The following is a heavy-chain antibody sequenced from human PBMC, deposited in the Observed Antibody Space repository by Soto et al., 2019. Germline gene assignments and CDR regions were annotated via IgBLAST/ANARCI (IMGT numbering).Heavy chain of an antibody. J-gene: IGHJ3*02. Sequence: GESLKISCKGSGYSFTSYWIGWVRQMPGKGLEWMGIIYPGDSDTRYSPSFQGQVTISADKSISTAYLQWSSLKPSDTAMYYCERQVSSSWNDAFDIWGQGTMVTVSS. CDR1: GYSFTSYW. CDR3: ERQVSSSWNDAFDI. CDR2: IYPGDSDT. V-gene: IGHV5-51*01. D-gene: IGHD6-13*01.